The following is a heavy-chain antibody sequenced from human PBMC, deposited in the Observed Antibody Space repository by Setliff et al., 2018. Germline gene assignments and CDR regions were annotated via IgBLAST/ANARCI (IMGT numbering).Heavy chain of an antibody. D-gene: IGHD1-26*01. CDR2: IYHSGSA. CDR1: GGSISNYY. Sequence: SETLSLTCTVSGGSISNYYWSWIRQPPGKGLEWIAYIYHSGSAYYNPSLKSRVTMSVDTSKNQFSLHLTSVTAADTAVYYCAREVGTSTSSDAFDVRGQGMMVTVSS. V-gene: IGHV4-4*08. J-gene: IGHJ3*01. CDR3: AREVGTSTSSDAFDV.